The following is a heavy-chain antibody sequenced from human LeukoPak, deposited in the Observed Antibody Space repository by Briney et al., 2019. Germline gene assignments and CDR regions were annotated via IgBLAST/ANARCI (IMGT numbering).Heavy chain of an antibody. V-gene: IGHV4-34*01. CDR3: ARGPGVFRARFAP. J-gene: IGHJ5*02. D-gene: IGHD2-8*01. CDR1: GGSFSGYY. CDR2: TNHSGST. Sequence: SETLSLTCAVYGGSFSGYYWSWIRQPQGKGLEWIGETNHSGSTNYNPSLKSRVTISVTTSKNQFPLKLSSVTAADSAVAYCARGPGVFRARFAPWGQGTLVTVSS.